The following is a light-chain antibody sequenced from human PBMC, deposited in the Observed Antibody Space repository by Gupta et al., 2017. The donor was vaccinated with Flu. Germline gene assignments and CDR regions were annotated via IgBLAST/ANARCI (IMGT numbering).Light chain of an antibody. Sequence: SSLSASVGDRVTITCQANEDINVYLHWSNQKPGKAPKLLIYDVSILEPGVPSRFSGAGRGTDFTLTITSRQPEDIGVYYCQHDDSGPRITFGPGTKVDFK. CDR3: QHDDSGPRIT. CDR1: EDINVY. V-gene: IGKV1-33*01. J-gene: IGKJ3*01. CDR2: DVS.